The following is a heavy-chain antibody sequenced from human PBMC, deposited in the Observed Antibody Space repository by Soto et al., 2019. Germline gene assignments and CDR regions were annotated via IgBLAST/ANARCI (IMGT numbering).Heavy chain of an antibody. CDR1: EFTFSKYA. CDR2: IDAAGTGK. J-gene: IGHJ3*01. D-gene: IGHD3-10*02. CDR3: TRDPNGDHVGAFEF. V-gene: IGHV3-23*01. Sequence: EVQLLESGGGLVQPGGSLRLSCGASEFTFSKYAMTWVRQAPGKGLEWVSSIDAAGTGKCYADPVRGRFTVSRDNSKNTLYLQMSSLRADDTAVYYCTRDPNGDHVGAFEFWGQMAMVTVSS.